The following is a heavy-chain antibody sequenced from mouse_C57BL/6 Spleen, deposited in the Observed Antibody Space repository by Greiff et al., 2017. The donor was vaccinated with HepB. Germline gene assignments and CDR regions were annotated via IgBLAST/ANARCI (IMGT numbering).Heavy chain of an antibody. CDR3: ASPTTVGDYYAMDY. J-gene: IGHJ4*01. D-gene: IGHD1-1*01. V-gene: IGHV1-72*01. CDR1: GYTFTSYW. Sequence: QVQLQQPGAELVKPGASVKLSCKASGYTFTSYWMHWVKQRPGRGLEWIGRIDPNSGGTKYNEKFKSKATLTVDKPSSTAYMQLSSLTSEDSAVYYCASPTTVGDYYAMDYWGQGTSVTVSS. CDR2: IDPNSGGT.